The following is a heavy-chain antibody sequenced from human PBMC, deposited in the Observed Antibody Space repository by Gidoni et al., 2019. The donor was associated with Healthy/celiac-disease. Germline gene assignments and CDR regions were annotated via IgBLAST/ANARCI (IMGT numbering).Heavy chain of an antibody. Sequence: QVQLQESGPGLVQPSQTLSLPCTVSGGSISSGGYYWRWLRQHPGKGLEWIGYIYYSGSTYYNPSLKSRATISVDTSKNQFSLKLSSVTAADTAVYYCARDGMASLDYWGQGTLVTVSS. CDR1: GGSISSGGYY. J-gene: IGHJ4*02. V-gene: IGHV4-31*03. CDR3: ARDGMASLDY. D-gene: IGHD5-12*01. CDR2: IYYSGST.